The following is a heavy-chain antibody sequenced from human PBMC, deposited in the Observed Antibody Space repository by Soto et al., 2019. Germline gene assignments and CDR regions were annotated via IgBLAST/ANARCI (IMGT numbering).Heavy chain of an antibody. CDR1: GGSISCYH. J-gene: IGHJ4*02. CDR2: IFYSGVT. V-gene: IGHV4-59*01. Sequence: SETLSLTCTVSGGSISCYHWTWIRQPPGKGLEWIGYIFYSGVTNYNPSLKSRVTLSVDTSKNQFSLKLRSVTAADTAVYYCARVGSSGWSPDYWGRGTLVTVSS. D-gene: IGHD6-19*01. CDR3: ARVGSSGWSPDY.